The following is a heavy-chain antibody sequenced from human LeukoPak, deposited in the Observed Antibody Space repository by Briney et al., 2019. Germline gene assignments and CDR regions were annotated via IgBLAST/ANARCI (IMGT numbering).Heavy chain of an antibody. CDR2: IIPIFGTA. CDR3: ARGDGYNFPYFDY. D-gene: IGHD5-24*01. CDR1: GDTFTSNY. J-gene: IGHJ4*02. Sequence: ASVKVSCKAFGDTFTSNYMHWVRQAPGQGLEWMGGIIPIFGTANYAEKFQGRVTITADESTSTAYMELSSLRSEDTAVYYCARGDGYNFPYFDYWGQGTLVTVSS. V-gene: IGHV1-69*13.